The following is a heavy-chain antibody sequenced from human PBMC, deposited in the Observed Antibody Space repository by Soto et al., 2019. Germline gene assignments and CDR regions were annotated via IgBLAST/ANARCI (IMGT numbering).Heavy chain of an antibody. CDR3: ARDIVVVVAATGGLDY. D-gene: IGHD2-15*01. CDR2: ISYDGSNK. V-gene: IGHV3-30-3*01. Sequence: SLRLSCAASGFTFSSYAMHWVRQAPGKGLEWVAVISYDGSNKYYADSVKGRFTISRDNSKNTLYLQMNSLRAEDTAVYYCARDIVVVVAATGGLDYWGQGTLVTVSS. CDR1: GFTFSSYA. J-gene: IGHJ4*02.